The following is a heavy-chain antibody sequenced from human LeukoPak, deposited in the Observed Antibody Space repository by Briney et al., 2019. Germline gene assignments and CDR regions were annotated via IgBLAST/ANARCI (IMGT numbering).Heavy chain of an antibody. D-gene: IGHD1-14*01. CDR3: ARDKITGASTNDY. Sequence: GGSLRLSCAASGFSFTNYWMSWVRQAPGMGLEWVAIINQDGSERYYVDSGKGRFTVSRDSAKNSLYLQMNSLRVEDTAVYYCARDKITGASTNDYWGQGTLVTVSS. CDR2: INQDGSER. V-gene: IGHV3-7*01. CDR1: GFSFTNYW. J-gene: IGHJ4*02.